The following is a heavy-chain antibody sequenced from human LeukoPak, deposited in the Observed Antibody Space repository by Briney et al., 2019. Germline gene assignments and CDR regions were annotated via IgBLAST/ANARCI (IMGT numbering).Heavy chain of an antibody. CDR1: GITLSNYG. J-gene: IGHJ4*02. Sequence: PGGSLRLSCAVSGITLSNYGMSWVRQAPGKGLEWVSAITGGGDYTDYADSVKGRFTISRDNSKNTLYLQMSSLRAGDTALYYCAKRRWDSSGYFDYWGQGTLVTVSS. V-gene: IGHV3-23*01. D-gene: IGHD3-22*01. CDR3: AKRRWDSSGYFDY. CDR2: ITGGGDYT.